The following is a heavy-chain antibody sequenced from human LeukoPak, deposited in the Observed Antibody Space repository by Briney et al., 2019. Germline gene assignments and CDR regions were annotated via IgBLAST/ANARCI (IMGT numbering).Heavy chain of an antibody. CDR2: ISGSSGST. V-gene: IGHV3-23*01. CDR1: GFTFSSYA. CDR3: AKGTTIFGVVTYGY. D-gene: IGHD3-3*01. Sequence: GGSLRLSCAASGFTFSSYAMSWVRQAPGKGLEWVSAISGSSGSTYYADSVKGRFTISRDNSKNSLYLQMNSLRAEDTAVYYCAKGTTIFGVVTYGYWGQGTLVTVSS. J-gene: IGHJ4*02.